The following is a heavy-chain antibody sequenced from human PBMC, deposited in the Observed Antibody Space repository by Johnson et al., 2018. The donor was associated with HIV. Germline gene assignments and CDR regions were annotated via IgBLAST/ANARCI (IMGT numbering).Heavy chain of an antibody. D-gene: IGHD3-10*01. CDR3: ARGLTVVRGVIIPYDAFDI. CDR1: GFTFSRYA. Sequence: QVKLVESGGGFVQPGGSLRVSCAASGFTFSRYAMSWVRQAPGKGPEWVAVISYDGSTKYYGDSVKGRFTLSRDNAKKILYLQMNSLRAGDTAVYYCARGLTVVRGVIIPYDAFDIWGQGTMVTVSS. CDR2: ISYDGSTK. V-gene: IGHV3-30-3*01. J-gene: IGHJ3*02.